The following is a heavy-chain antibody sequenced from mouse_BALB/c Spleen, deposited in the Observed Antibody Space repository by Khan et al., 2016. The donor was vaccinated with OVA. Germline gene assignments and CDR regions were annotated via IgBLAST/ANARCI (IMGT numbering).Heavy chain of an antibody. Sequence: QVQLKQSGPELVKPGASLKVSCKASGYTFTDYVIGWVRQRTSQGLEWIGDIFPGSGTPYYNENFKDKATLTADKSSNTAYMQLSSLTSEDSAVCVCAREGYSVFAYWGQGTLVTVSA. CDR3: AREGYSVFAY. CDR1: GYTFTDYV. D-gene: IGHD2-14*01. CDR2: IFPGSGTP. J-gene: IGHJ3*01. V-gene: IGHV1-77*01.